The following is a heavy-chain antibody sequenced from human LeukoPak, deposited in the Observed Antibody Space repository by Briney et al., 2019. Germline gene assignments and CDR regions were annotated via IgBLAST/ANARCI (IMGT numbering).Heavy chain of an antibody. CDR2: IYYSGST. J-gene: IGHJ4*02. V-gene: IGHV4-59*01. D-gene: IGHD6-6*01. CDR1: GGSISSYY. Sequence: SETLSLTCTVSGGSISSYYWSWIRQPPGKGLEWIGYIYYSGSTNYNPSLKSRVTISVDTSKNQFSLKLSSVTAADTAVYYCARYSSSVTGFDYWGQGTLVTVSS. CDR3: ARYSSSVTGFDY.